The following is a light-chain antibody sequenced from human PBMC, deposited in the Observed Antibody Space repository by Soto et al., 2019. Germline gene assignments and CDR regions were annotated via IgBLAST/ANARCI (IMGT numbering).Light chain of an antibody. CDR2: KAS. CDR3: QQYNNYQVT. Sequence: DIQMTQSPSALSASVGDRVTITCRASQTISSWLAWYQQKPGKAPKLLIYKASYLESGVPSRFSGSGSGTEFILTISSLQPDDFAAYYCQQYNNYQVTCGGGTKVEIK. J-gene: IGKJ4*01. CDR1: QTISSW. V-gene: IGKV1-5*03.